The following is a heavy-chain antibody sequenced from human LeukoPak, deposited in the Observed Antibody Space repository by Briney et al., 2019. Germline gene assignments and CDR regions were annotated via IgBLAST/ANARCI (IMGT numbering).Heavy chain of an antibody. CDR2: ISSSGSTI. V-gene: IGHV3-48*04. Sequence: GGSLRLSCAASGFTFSSYSMNWVRQAPGKGLEWVSYISSSGSTIYYADSVKGRFTISRDNAKNSLYLQMNSLRAEDTAVYYCARDRSGSYYVAFDIWGQGTMVTVSS. D-gene: IGHD1-26*01. CDR1: GFTFSSYS. J-gene: IGHJ3*02. CDR3: ARDRSGSYYVAFDI.